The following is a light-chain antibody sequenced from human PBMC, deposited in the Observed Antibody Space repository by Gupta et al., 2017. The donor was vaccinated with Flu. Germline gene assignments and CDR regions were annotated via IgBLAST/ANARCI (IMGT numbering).Light chain of an antibody. CDR2: KAS. CDR3: QQFDNYWT. J-gene: IGKJ1*01. CDR1: PSVGSR. V-gene: IGKV1-5*03. Sequence: SPSTLSASGGDRVTITCRASPSVGSRLTWYQQKPGKAPKLLIYKASSLESGVPSRFSGSGSGTEFTLTISSLQPDDSATYYCQQFDNYWTFVQGTKVEIK.